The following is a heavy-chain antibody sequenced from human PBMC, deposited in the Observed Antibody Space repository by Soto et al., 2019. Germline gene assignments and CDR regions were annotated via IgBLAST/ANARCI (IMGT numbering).Heavy chain of an antibody. CDR1: GGSISSGGYY. V-gene: IGHV4-31*03. D-gene: IGHD3-10*01. CDR2: IYYSGST. Sequence: TLSLTCTVSGGSISSGGYYWSWIRQHPGKGLEWIGYIYYSGSTYYNPSLKSRVTISVDTFKNQFSLKLSSVTAADTPVYYCARDRASMVRGAHGMDVWGQGTTVTVSS. CDR3: ARDRASMVRGAHGMDV. J-gene: IGHJ6*02.